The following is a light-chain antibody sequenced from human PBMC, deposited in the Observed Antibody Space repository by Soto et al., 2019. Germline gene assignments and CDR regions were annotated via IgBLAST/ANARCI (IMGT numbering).Light chain of an antibody. CDR1: QGISNY. J-gene: IGKJ3*01. CDR2: AAS. CDR3: QHVNSSPFT. Sequence: DIQLTQSPSFLSASIGDRVTITCRASQGISNYLAWYQQKPGKAPKLLIFAASTLQSGVPSRFSVSGSGTEFTLTISSLQPEDFATYWCQHVNSSPFTFGPGTKVDIK. V-gene: IGKV1-9*01.